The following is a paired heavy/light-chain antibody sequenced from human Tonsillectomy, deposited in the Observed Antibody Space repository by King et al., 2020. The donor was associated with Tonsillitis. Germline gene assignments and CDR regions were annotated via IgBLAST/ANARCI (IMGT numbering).Light chain of an antibody. CDR3: MQSIQLPLT. V-gene: IGKV2D-29*02. CDR2: ELS. Sequence: DIVMTQTPLSLSVTPGQPASISCRSSQSLLHSDGTTYLYWYLQKPGQSPQLLIYELSNRFSGVPDRFSGSGSGTDFTLKISRVEAEDVGVYYCMQSIQLPLTFGGGTKVEIK. J-gene: IGKJ4*01. CDR1: QSLLHSDGTTY.
Heavy chain of an antibody. J-gene: IGHJ4*02. CDR2: ISNDGFNE. CDR3: AKEALYYYDSSGFPTDF. D-gene: IGHD3-22*01. V-gene: IGHV3-30*18. CDR1: GFTFSSYG. Sequence: QVQLVESGGGVVQPGRSLRLSCAASGFTFSSYGMHWVRQAPGKGLEWVAVISNDGFNEYYADSVKGRFAISRDNSKNTLYLQLNSLRAEDTAVYFCAKEALYYYDSSGFPTDFWGQGTLVTVSS.